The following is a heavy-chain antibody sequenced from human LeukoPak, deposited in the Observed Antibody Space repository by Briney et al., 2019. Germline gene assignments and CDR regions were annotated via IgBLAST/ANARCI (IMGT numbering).Heavy chain of an antibody. D-gene: IGHD6-13*01. J-gene: IGHJ4*02. CDR2: ISYDGSNK. V-gene: IGHV3-30*03. Sequence: PGGSLRLSCAASGFTFSSYGMHWVRQAPGKGLEWVAVISYDGSNKYYADSVKGRFTISRDNSKNTLYLQMNSLRAEDTAVYYCARDRGSSSWYVFSYWGQGTLVTVSS. CDR1: GFTFSSYG. CDR3: ARDRGSSSWYVFSY.